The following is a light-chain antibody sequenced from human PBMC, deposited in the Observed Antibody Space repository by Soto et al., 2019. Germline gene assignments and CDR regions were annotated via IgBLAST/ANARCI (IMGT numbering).Light chain of an antibody. CDR3: CSYAGSRTHVL. CDR2: EVS. J-gene: IGLJ2*01. V-gene: IGLV2-23*02. Sequence: QSALTQPASVSGSPGQSITISCIGTSSDVGSYNLVSWYQQHPGKAPKVLIYEVSERPSGVSNRFSGSKSGNTASLTRSGLQAEDEAEYYFCSYAGSRTHVLFGGGTKLTVL. CDR1: SSDVGSYNL.